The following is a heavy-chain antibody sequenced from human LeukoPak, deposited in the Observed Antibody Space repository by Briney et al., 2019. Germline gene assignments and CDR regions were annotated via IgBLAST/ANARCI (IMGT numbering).Heavy chain of an antibody. Sequence: SETLSLTSTVSGGSISSYYWSWIRQPPGKGLEWIGYIYYSGSTHYNPSLKSRAAISVDTSKNHFSLKLSSVTAADTAVYYCARVLAVAGTPFDYWGQGTLVTVSS. CDR3: ARVLAVAGTPFDY. CDR2: IYYSGST. CDR1: GGSISSYY. V-gene: IGHV4-59*01. J-gene: IGHJ4*02. D-gene: IGHD6-19*01.